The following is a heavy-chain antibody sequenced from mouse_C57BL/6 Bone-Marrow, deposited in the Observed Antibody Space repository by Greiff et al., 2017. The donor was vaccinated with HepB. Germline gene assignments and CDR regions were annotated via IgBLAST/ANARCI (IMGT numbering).Heavy chain of an antibody. V-gene: IGHV1-76*01. D-gene: IGHD2-4*01. J-gene: IGHJ3*01. Sequence: VQLQESGAELVRPGASVKLSCKASGYTFTDYYINWVKQRPGQGLEWIARIYPGSGNTYYNEKFKGKATLTAEKSSSTAYMQLSSLTSEDSAVYFCAREGGYYDYGAYWGQGTLVTVSA. CDR2: IYPGSGNT. CDR3: AREGGYYDYGAY. CDR1: GYTFTDYY.